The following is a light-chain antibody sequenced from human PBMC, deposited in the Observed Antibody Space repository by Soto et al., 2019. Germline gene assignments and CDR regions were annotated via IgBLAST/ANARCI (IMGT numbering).Light chain of an antibody. CDR2: DVS. Sequence: QSALTQPRSVSGSPGQSVTISCTGTSSDVGGYNYVSWYQQHPGKAPKLVIYDVSKRPSGVPDRFSGSKSGNTASLTISGLQAEDEADYYCCSYAGSYTYVFGTGTKLTFL. V-gene: IGLV2-11*01. CDR1: SSDVGGYNY. CDR3: CSYAGSYTYV. J-gene: IGLJ1*01.